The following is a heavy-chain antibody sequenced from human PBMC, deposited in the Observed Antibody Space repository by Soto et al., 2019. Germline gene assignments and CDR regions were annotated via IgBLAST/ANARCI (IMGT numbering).Heavy chain of an antibody. J-gene: IGHJ5*02. CDR1: GYTFTGYY. V-gene: IGHV1-2*04. CDR2: IYPNSGGR. CDR3: ARGDTGRYWFDP. D-gene: IGHD3-16*01. Sequence: QVQLVQSGAEVKKPGASVKVSCKASGYTFTGYYMHWVRQAPGQGLEWTGWIYPNSGGRNNEQKFQVWVTMTRDTSISTADMELSRLRSDDTAVYYCARGDTGRYWFDPWGQGTLVTVSS.